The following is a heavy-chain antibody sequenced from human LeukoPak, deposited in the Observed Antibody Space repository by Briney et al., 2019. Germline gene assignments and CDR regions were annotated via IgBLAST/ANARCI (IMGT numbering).Heavy chain of an antibody. V-gene: IGHV4-59*12. CDR2: IYHSGST. CDR3: ARVKGEGDYGVPFDY. D-gene: IGHD4-17*01. CDR1: GGSISSYY. J-gene: IGHJ4*02. Sequence: SETLSLTCTVSGGSISSYYWSWIRQPPGKGLEWIGYIYHSGSTYYNPSLKSRVTISVDRSKNQFSLKLSSVTAADTAVYYCARVKGEGDYGVPFDYWGQGTLVTVSS.